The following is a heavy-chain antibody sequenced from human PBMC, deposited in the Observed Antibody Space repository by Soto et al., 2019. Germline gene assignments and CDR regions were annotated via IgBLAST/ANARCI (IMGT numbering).Heavy chain of an antibody. CDR1: GFTVSSNY. Sequence: EVQLVESGGGLVQPGGSLRLSCAASGFTVSSNYMSWVRQAPGKGLEWVSFIYSGGSTYYADSVKGRFTTSRDNSKKTLYLQMNSLRAEDTAVYYCARVQAEYSSSSEGYYFDYWGQGTLVTVSS. D-gene: IGHD6-6*01. CDR2: IYSGGST. V-gene: IGHV3-66*01. CDR3: ARVQAEYSSSSEGYYFDY. J-gene: IGHJ4*02.